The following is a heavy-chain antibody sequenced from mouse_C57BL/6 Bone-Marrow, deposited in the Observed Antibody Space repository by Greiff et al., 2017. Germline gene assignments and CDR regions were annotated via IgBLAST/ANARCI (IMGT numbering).Heavy chain of an antibody. V-gene: IGHV1-64*01. J-gene: IGHJ1*03. CDR1: GYTFTSYW. Sequence: QVQLQQPGAELVKPGASVKLSCKASGYTFTSYWMHWVKQRPGQGLEWIGMIHPNSGSTNYNEKFKSKATLTVDKSSSTAYMQLSSLTAEDSAVYYCARGSYYYGREDVWGTGTTVTVSS. D-gene: IGHD1-1*01. CDR2: IHPNSGST. CDR3: ARGSYYYGREDV.